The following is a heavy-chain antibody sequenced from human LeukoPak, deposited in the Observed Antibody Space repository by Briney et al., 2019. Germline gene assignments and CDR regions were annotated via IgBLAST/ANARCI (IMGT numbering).Heavy chain of an antibody. CDR2: ISSFSGTI. V-gene: IGHV3-48*04. J-gene: IGHJ6*03. CDR1: GITFSSYS. D-gene: IGHD4-17*01. Sequence: QPGGSLRLSCVASGITFSSYSMNWVRQAPGKGLEWVSYISSFSGTINYADSVKGRFTISRDNAKNSLYLQMNSLRAEDTALYYCARGAYGDYGRFRYGYYYYMDVWGKGTTVTVSS. CDR3: ARGAYGDYGRFRYGYYYYMDV.